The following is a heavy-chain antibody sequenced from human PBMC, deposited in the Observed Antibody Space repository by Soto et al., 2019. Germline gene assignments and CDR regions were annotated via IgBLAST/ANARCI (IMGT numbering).Heavy chain of an antibody. V-gene: IGHV4-30-4*01. CDR2: IYYSGST. J-gene: IGHJ4*02. CDR3: ASDYGGNSDFDY. CDR1: GGSISSGDYY. D-gene: IGHD4-17*01. Sequence: QVQLQESGPGLVKPSQTLSLTCTVSGGSISSGDYYWSWIRQPPGKGLEWIGYIYYSGSTYHNPSLKSRXXIXVAXSKNQFSLKLSSVTAADTAVYYCASDYGGNSDFDYWGQGTLVTVSS.